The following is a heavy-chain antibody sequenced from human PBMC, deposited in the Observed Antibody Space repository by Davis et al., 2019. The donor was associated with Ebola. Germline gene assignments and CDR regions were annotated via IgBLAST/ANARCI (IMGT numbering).Heavy chain of an antibody. J-gene: IGHJ4*02. CDR2: INSDNGDT. CDR1: GNPFGGYY. V-gene: IGHV1-2*02. CDR3: ATGGGILNY. D-gene: IGHD6-25*01. Sequence: ASVKVSCKTSGNPFGGYYLHWVRQAPGQGLEWLGWINSDNGDTNYAQKFHGRVTMTRDTSISTASMELSSLTSDDTAIYYCATGGGILNYWGQGTLVTVFS.